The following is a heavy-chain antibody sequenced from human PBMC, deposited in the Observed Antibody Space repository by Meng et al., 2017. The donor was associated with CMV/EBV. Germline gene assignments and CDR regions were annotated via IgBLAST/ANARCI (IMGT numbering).Heavy chain of an antibody. CDR2: IYTSGST. V-gene: IGHV4-4*07. CDR1: GGSISSYY. J-gene: IGHJ4*02. CDR3: ARGLITMVRGVPFDY. D-gene: IGHD3-10*01. Sequence: QVQLQESGPGLVKPSETLSLTCTVSGGSISSYYWSWIRQPAGKGLEWIGRIYTSGSTNYNPSLKSRVTISVDTSKNQFSLKLSSVTAADTAVYYCARGLITMVRGVPFDYWGQGTLVTVSS.